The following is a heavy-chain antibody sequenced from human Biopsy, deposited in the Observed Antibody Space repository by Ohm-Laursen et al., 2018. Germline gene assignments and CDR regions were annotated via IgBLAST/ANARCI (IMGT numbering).Heavy chain of an antibody. CDR3: ARRLVYRVFDS. D-gene: IGHD5/OR15-5a*01. Sequence: SETLSLTYTVSGGSINSNFWTWIRQPPGKGLEWIGYIYYNGNTNYNPSLRSRVTISVDTSKNQFSLRLTSVTAADTALYYCARRLVYRVFDSWAKGTLVTVSS. CDR1: GGSINSNF. CDR2: IYYNGNT. V-gene: IGHV4-59*08. J-gene: IGHJ4*02.